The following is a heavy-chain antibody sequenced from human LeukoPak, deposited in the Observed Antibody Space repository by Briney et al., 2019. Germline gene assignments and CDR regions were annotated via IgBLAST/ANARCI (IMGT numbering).Heavy chain of an antibody. CDR3: ARLISSSWSAVGDDY. CDR2: VYHSGDT. CDR1: GLTVSHAW. Sequence: GSLRLSCAASGLTVSHAWMTWVRQPPGKGLEWIGEVYHSGDTNYNPSLKRRVTISVDKSKNQFSLNLSSLTAADTALYFCARLISSSWSAVGDDYWGQGTLVTVSS. J-gene: IGHJ4*02. V-gene: IGHV4-4*01. D-gene: IGHD6-13*01.